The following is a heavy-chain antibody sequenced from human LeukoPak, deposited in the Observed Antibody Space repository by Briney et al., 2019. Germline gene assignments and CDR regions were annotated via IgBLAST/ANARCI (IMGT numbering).Heavy chain of an antibody. D-gene: IGHD5-18*01. Sequence: SETLSLTCAVYGGSFSGYYWSWIRQPPGKGLKWIGEINHSGSTNYNPSLKSRVTISVDTSKNQFSLKLSSVTAADTAVYYCASRRRGYSYGSGTSNAFDIWGQGTMVTVSS. CDR2: INHSGST. CDR1: GGSFSGYY. J-gene: IGHJ3*02. CDR3: ASRRRGYSYGSGTSNAFDI. V-gene: IGHV4-34*01.